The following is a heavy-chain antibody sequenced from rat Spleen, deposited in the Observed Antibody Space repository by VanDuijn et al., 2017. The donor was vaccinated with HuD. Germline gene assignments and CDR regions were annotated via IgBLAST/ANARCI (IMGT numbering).Heavy chain of an antibody. D-gene: IGHD1-12*02. CDR1: GFTYSNYV. Sequence: EVQLVESGGGLVQPGRSLKLSCAASGFTYSNYVMAWVRQAPTKGLEWVASISTGGGNTYYRDSVKGRFTISRDNAKNTLYLQMDSLRSEDTATYYCAKADGSYPYWYFDFWGPGTMVTVSS. CDR2: ISTGGGNT. J-gene: IGHJ1*01. V-gene: IGHV5S13*01. CDR3: AKADGSYPYWYFDF.